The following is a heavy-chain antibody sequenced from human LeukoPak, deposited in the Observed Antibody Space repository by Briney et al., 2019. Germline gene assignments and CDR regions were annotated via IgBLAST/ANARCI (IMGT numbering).Heavy chain of an antibody. CDR1: GYTFTSYG. CDR2: ISAYNGNT. Sequence: GASVKVSCKASGYTFTSYGISWVRQAPGQGLEWMGWISAYNGNTNYAQKLQGRVTMTTDTSTSTAYMELSSLRSEDTAVYYCATDTPYYYDSSVLDWGQGTLVTVSS. V-gene: IGHV1-18*01. D-gene: IGHD3-22*01. CDR3: ATDTPYYYDSSVLD. J-gene: IGHJ4*02.